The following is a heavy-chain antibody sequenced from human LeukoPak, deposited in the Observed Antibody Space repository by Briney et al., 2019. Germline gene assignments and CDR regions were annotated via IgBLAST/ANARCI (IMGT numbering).Heavy chain of an antibody. CDR2: IYYSGST. CDR1: GGSISSYY. CDR3: ARVAVTTASYDY. J-gene: IGHJ4*02. Sequence: SETLSLTCTVSGGSISSYYWSWLRQPPGKGLEWIGYIYYSGSTNYNPSLKSRVTISVDTSKNQFSLKLSSVTAADTAVYYCARVAVTTASYDYWGQGTLVTVSS. V-gene: IGHV4-59*12. D-gene: IGHD4-17*01.